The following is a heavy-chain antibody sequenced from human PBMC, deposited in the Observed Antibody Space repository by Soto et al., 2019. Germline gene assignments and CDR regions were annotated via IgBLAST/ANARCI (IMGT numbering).Heavy chain of an antibody. J-gene: IGHJ6*02. CDR3: AKDRPLKLSGKQWGYYYGMDG. CDR2: ISGSGGST. D-gene: IGHD6-19*01. CDR1: GFTFSSYA. V-gene: IGHV3-23*01. Sequence: GGSLRLSCAASGFTFSSYAMSWVRQAPGKGLEWVSAISGSGGSTYYADSVKGQFTISRDNSKNTLYLQMNSLRAEDTAVYYCAKDRPLKLSGKQWGYYYGMDGRAQGTTDTGSS.